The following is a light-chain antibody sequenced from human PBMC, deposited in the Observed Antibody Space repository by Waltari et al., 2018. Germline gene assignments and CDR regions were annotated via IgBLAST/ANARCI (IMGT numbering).Light chain of an antibody. CDR2: DVS. CDR1: TSDVGGYNY. J-gene: IGLJ1*01. Sequence: QSALTQPASVSGSPGQSITISCTGTTSDVGGYNYVSWYQQHPGKAPKLMIYDVSNRPSGVPIRFSGSKSGNTASLTISGLQAEDEADYYCSSYTSSSTYVFGTGTKVTVL. V-gene: IGLV2-14*03. CDR3: SSYTSSSTYV.